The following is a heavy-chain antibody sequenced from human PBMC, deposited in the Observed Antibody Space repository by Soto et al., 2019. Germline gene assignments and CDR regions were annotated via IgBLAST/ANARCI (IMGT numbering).Heavy chain of an antibody. CDR3: ARDGCSGSNCLNWFDP. Sequence: GSLRLSCAASGFTFNSYSMNWVRQAPGKGLEWVSYISSSSTTKYYADSVKGRFTISRDNAKNSLYLQMNSLRAEDTAVYYCARDGCSGSNCLNWFDPWGQGTLVTVSS. D-gene: IGHD2-15*01. J-gene: IGHJ5*02. CDR2: ISSSSTTK. V-gene: IGHV3-48*01. CDR1: GFTFNSYS.